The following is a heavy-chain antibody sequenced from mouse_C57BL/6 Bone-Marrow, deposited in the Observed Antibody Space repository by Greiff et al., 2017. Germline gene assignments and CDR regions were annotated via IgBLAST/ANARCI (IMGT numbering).Heavy chain of an antibody. D-gene: IGHD1-1*01. CDR3: ARRYGSSLYYAMDY. J-gene: IGHJ4*01. V-gene: IGHV5-15*04. CDR1: GFTFSDYG. Sequence: DVMLVESGGGLVQPGGSLKLSCAASGFTFSDYGMAWVRQAPRKGPDWVAFISNLAYSIYYADTVTGRFTISRENAKNTLYLEMSSLRSEDTAMYYCARRYGSSLYYAMDYWGQGTSVTVSS. CDR2: ISNLAYSI.